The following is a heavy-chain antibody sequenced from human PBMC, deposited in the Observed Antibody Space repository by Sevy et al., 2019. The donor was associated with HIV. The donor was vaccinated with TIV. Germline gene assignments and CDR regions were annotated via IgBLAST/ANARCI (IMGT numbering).Heavy chain of an antibody. V-gene: IGHV3-30*02. CDR3: AKVVGDSYYYDGMDV. Sequence: GGSLRLSCGASGFTFSSYGMHWVRQAPGKGLEWVAFIRYDGSEKYYADSVKGRFTISRDNSKNNLYLQMNSLRAEDMAMYYRAKVVGDSYYYDGMDVWGQGTTVTVSS. CDR2: IRYDGSEK. J-gene: IGHJ6*02. CDR1: GFTFSSYG. D-gene: IGHD4-17*01.